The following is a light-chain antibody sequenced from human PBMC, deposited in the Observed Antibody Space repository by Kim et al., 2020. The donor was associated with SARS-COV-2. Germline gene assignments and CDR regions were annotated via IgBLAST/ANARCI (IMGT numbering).Light chain of an antibody. CDR1: KLGDKY. Sequence: SYELTQPPSVSVSPGQTASITCSGDKLGDKYACWYQQKPGQSPVLVIYQDSKRPSGIPERFSGSNSGNTATLTISGTQAMEEADYYCQAWDRTTVFGGGT. J-gene: IGLJ3*02. V-gene: IGLV3-1*01. CDR2: QDS. CDR3: QAWDRTTV.